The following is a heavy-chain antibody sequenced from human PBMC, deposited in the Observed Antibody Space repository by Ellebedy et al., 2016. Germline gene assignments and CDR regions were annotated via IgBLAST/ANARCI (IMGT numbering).Heavy chain of an antibody. CDR3: ASMGIPWYFDL. J-gene: IGHJ2*01. Sequence: SETLSLXXTVSGGSISSYYWSWIRQPAGKGLEWIGRIYTSGSTNYNPSLKSRVTMSVDTSKNQFSLKLSSVTAADTAVYYCASMGIPWYFDLWGRGTLVTVSS. D-gene: IGHD7-27*01. V-gene: IGHV4-4*07. CDR2: IYTSGST. CDR1: GGSISSYY.